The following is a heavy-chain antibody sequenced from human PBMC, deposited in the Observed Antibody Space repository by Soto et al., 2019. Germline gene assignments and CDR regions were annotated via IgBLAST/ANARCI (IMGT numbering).Heavy chain of an antibody. CDR3: ARAVRRFPSYYYGMEV. Sequence: QVQLVQSGAEVKKPGASVKVSCKASGYTFTSYGISWVRQAPGQGREWMGWISAYNGNTNYAQKLQVRVTMTTDTSTSTSNMKRRRLRSYDTAVYSCARAVRRFPSYYYGMEVWGQGTTVTVSS. J-gene: IGHJ6*02. D-gene: IGHD3-3*01. CDR1: GYTFTSYG. V-gene: IGHV1-18*01. CDR2: ISAYNGNT.